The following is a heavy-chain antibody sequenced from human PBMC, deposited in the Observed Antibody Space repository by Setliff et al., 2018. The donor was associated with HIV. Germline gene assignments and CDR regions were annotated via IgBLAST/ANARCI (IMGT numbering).Heavy chain of an antibody. V-gene: IGHV1-3*01. CDR1: GYTFTSYH. Sequence: ASVKVSCEASGYTFTSYHMHWVRQAPGQRLEWMGWVNAANGYTKYSQKFQGRVTITRDTSANTAYMELSSLRSEDTAVYYCARPRSGGSGSYSWFDPWGQGTLVTVSS. CDR3: ARPRSGGSGSYSWFDP. CDR2: VNAANGYT. D-gene: IGHD3-10*01. J-gene: IGHJ5*02.